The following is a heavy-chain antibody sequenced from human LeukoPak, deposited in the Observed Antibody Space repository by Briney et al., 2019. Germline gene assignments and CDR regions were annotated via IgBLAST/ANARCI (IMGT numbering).Heavy chain of an antibody. CDR3: ARLEYSGSLHSDY. CDR2: ISSSSSHI. V-gene: IGHV3-21*01. D-gene: IGHD1-26*01. J-gene: IGHJ4*02. CDR1: GFTFSSYS. Sequence: GGSLRLSCAASGFTFSSYSMNWVRQAPGKGLEWVSSISSSSSHIYYADSVKGRFTISRDNAKNSLYLQMNSLRAEDTAVYYCARLEYSGSLHSDYWGQGTLVTVSS.